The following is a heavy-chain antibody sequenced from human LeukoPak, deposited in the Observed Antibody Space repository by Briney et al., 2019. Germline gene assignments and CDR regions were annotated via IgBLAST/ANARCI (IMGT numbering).Heavy chain of an antibody. Sequence: SETLSLTCTVSGGSISSYYWSWIRQPPGKGLEWIGYIYTNGSTNYNPSLKSRVTISVDTSKNQFSLKLSSVTAADTAVYYCARSPPDMEEYYFDYWGQGTLVTVSS. CDR2: IYTNGST. CDR3: ARSPPDMEEYYFDY. CDR1: GGSISSYY. V-gene: IGHV4-4*09. J-gene: IGHJ4*02. D-gene: IGHD3-9*01.